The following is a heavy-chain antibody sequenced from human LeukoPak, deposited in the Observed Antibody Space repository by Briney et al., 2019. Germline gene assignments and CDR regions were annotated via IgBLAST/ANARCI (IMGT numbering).Heavy chain of an antibody. Sequence: ASVKVSFKTSGYTFSNYGIHWVRQAPGQRLEWMGWINAGSGHTKYSQKLQARLTITRDTSASTAYMELTSLRSEDTAVFYCARDLRPIVVLGAPTGPGRDYWGQGTLVTVSS. D-gene: IGHD2-15*01. CDR2: INAGSGHT. V-gene: IGHV1-3*01. CDR3: ARDLRPIVVLGAPTGPGRDY. CDR1: GYTFSNYG. J-gene: IGHJ4*02.